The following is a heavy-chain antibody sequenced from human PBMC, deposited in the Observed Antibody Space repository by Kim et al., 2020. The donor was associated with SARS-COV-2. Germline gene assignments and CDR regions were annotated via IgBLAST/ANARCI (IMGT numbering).Heavy chain of an antibody. CDR2: IYHSGST. D-gene: IGHD2-21*01. CDR1: GGSISSGGYS. CDR3: ARDRLVMGYYYGMDV. J-gene: IGHJ6*02. V-gene: IGHV4-30-2*01. Sequence: SETLSLTCAVSGGSISSGGYSWSWIRQPPGKGLEWIGYIYHSGSTYYNPSLKSRVTISVDRSKNQFSLKLSSVTAADTAVYYCARDRLVMGYYYGMDVWGQGTTVTVSS.